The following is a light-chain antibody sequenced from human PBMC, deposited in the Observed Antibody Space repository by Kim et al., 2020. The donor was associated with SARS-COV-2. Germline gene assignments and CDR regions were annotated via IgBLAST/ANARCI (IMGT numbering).Light chain of an antibody. CDR2: DAS. CDR3: QQRSTWPLT. CDR1: QSVSTS. Sequence: EIVLTQSPVTLSLSPGERATLSCRASQSVSTSLVWYQQKPGQAPRLLIYDASSRATGIPARFSGSGSGTDFSLTISSLEPEDFAVYYCQQRSTWPLTFGGGTKVEIK. J-gene: IGKJ4*01. V-gene: IGKV3-11*01.